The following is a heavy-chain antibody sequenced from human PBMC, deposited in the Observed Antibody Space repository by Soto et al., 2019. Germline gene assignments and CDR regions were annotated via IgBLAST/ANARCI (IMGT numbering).Heavy chain of an antibody. J-gene: IGHJ4*02. D-gene: IGHD6-13*01. CDR2: FDPEDGET. V-gene: IGHV1-24*01. CDR3: ATGGGQQLVFDY. CDR1: GYTLTELS. Sequence: ASVKDSCKVSGYTLTELSMHWVRQAPGKGLEWMGGFDPEDGETIYAQKFQGRVTMTEDTSTDTAYMELSSLRSEDTAVYYCATGGGQQLVFDYWGQGTLVTVSS.